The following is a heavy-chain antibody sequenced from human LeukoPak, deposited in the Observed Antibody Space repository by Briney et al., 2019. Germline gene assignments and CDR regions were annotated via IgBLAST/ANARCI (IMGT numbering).Heavy chain of an antibody. D-gene: IGHD3-10*01. J-gene: IGHJ6*02. CDR3: AKDPMVRGVINGMDV. CDR2: ISYDGRNK. CDR1: GFTFSSYG. Sequence: PGGSLRLSCAASGFTFSSYGIHWVRQAPGKGLEWVAVISYDGRNKHYADSVKGRFTISRDNSQNTLYLQMNSLRPDDTAVYYCAKDPMVRGVINGMDVWAKGPRSSSP. V-gene: IGHV3-30*18.